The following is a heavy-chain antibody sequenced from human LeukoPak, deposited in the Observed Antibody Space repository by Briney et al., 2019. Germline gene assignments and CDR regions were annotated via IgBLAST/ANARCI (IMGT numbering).Heavy chain of an antibody. CDR2: IYYSGST. Sequence: SETLSLTCTVSGGSISSSDYSWGWIRQPPGKGLEWIASIYYSGSTYYSPSLKSRVTISKDTSKNQFSLKLSSVTAADTAVYYCARGNWNYNWFDPWGQGTLITVSS. V-gene: IGHV4-39*01. J-gene: IGHJ5*02. CDR3: ARGNWNYNWFDP. CDR1: GGSISSSDYS. D-gene: IGHD1-7*01.